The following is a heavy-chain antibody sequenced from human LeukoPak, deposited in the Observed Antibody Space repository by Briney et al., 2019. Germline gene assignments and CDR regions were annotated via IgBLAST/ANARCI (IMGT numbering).Heavy chain of an antibody. J-gene: IGHJ6*04. CDR3: AKALYGSGPHLDV. D-gene: IGHD3-10*01. V-gene: IGHV3-9*03. CDR1: GFTFDDYA. Sequence: GGSLRLSCAASGFTFDDYAMHWVRQAPGKGLEWVSGISWNSGSIGYADSVKGRFTISRDNAKNSLYLQMNSLRAEDMALYYCAKALYGSGPHLDVWGKGTTVTVSS. CDR2: ISWNSGSI.